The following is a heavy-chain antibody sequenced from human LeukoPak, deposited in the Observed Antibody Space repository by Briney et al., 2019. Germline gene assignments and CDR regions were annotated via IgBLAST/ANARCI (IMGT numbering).Heavy chain of an antibody. CDR1: GFTFSSYA. CDR3: ARRFHYHYYMDV. D-gene: IGHD2-21*01. CDR2: ISYDGSNK. V-gene: IGHV3-30-3*01. J-gene: IGHJ6*03. Sequence: GGSLRLSCAASGFTFSSYAMHWVRQAPGKGLEWVAVISYDGSNKYYADSVKGRFTISRDNSKDTLYLQMNSLRAEDTAVYYCARRFHYHYYMDVWGKGTTVTVSS.